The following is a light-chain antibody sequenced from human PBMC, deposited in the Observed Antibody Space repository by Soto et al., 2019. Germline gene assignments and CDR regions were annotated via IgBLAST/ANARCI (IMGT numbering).Light chain of an antibody. CDR2: GAS. V-gene: IGKV3-20*01. Sequence: PGERVTLSCRASQSVSSSYLTWYQQKPGQAPRLLIYGASTRATGIPARFSGSGSGTDFTLIISRLEPEDFAVYYCQQYGSLPRTFGQGTKVDIK. CDR3: QQYGSLPRT. J-gene: IGKJ1*01. CDR1: QSVSSSY.